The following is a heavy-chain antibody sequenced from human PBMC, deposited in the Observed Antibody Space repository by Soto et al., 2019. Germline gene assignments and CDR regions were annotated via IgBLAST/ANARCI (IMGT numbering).Heavy chain of an antibody. V-gene: IGHV1-8*01. D-gene: IGHD2-2*01. CDR2: MNPNSGNT. CDR1: GYTFTSYD. J-gene: IGHJ5*02. CDR3: ARGIRSRRDCISTSCYPGWFDP. Sequence: QVQLGQSGAEVKKPGASVKVSCKASGYTFTSYDINWVRQATGQGLEWMGWMNPNSGNTGYAQKFQGRVTMTRNTSISTAYMELSSLRSEDTAVYYCARGIRSRRDCISTSCYPGWFDPWGQGTLVTVSS.